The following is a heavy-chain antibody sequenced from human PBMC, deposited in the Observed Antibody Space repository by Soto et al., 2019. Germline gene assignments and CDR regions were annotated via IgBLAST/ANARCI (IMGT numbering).Heavy chain of an antibody. CDR3: ARGAKNWNTVGADAFDI. Sequence: ASVKVSCKPSGYTFTSYTMHWVRQAPGQRLEWMGWINAGNGNTKYSQKFQGRVTITRDTSASTAYMELSSLRSEDTAVYYCARGAKNWNTVGADAFDIWGQGTMVTVSS. D-gene: IGHD1-1*01. J-gene: IGHJ3*02. CDR1: GYTFTSYT. V-gene: IGHV1-3*01. CDR2: INAGNGNT.